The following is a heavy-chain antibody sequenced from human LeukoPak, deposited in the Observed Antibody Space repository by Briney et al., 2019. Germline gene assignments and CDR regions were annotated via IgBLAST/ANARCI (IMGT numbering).Heavy chain of an antibody. Sequence: GASVKVSCKASGYTFTSYGITWVRQAPGQGLEWMGWISAYNGNTNYAQKLQGRVTMTTDTSTSTAYMELRSLRSDDTAVYYCARGGKSGWVAVAGTWSPFFDYWGQGTLVTVSS. V-gene: IGHV1-18*01. CDR2: ISAYNGNT. CDR1: GYTFTSYG. J-gene: IGHJ4*02. D-gene: IGHD6-19*01. CDR3: ARGGKSGWVAVAGTWSPFFDY.